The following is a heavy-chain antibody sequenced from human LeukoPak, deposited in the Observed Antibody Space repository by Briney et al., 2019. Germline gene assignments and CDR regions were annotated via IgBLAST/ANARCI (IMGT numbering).Heavy chain of an antibody. CDR2: FDAEDGET. V-gene: IGHV1-24*01. CDR1: GYTLTELP. CDR3: ATDIRGIADAFDI. D-gene: IGHD6-13*01. J-gene: IGHJ3*02. Sequence: ASVKVSCKVSGYTLTELPMHWVRQAPGKGLEWMGGFDAEDGETIYAQKFQGRVTMTEDISTDTASMELSSLRSEDTAVYYCATDIRGIADAFDIWGQGTMVTVSS.